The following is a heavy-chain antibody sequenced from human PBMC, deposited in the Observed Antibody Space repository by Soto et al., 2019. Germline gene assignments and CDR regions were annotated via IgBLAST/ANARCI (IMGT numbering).Heavy chain of an antibody. CDR2: INPNSGGT. CDR1: GYTFTGYY. D-gene: IGHD2-15*01. CDR3: ARVGPIGYCSGGSCYSHHNAFDI. J-gene: IGHJ3*02. Sequence: ASVKVSCKASGYTFTGYYMHWVRQAPGQGLEWMGWINPNSGGTNYAQKFQGWVTMTRDTSISTAYMELSRLRSDDTAVYYCARVGPIGYCSGGSCYSHHNAFDIWGQGTMVTV. V-gene: IGHV1-2*04.